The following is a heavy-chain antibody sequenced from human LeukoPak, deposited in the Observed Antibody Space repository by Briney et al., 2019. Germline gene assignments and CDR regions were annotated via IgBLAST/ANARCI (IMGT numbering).Heavy chain of an antibody. Sequence: SETLSLTCTVSGDSIYNNYWGWIRQSPGKGLEWIAYFYQKGGGTTDYNPSLESRVTISVDTSKSQFSLNLSSVTAADTAVYYCVRATGVAGWQLALYGMDVWGQGTTVTVSS. CDR1: GDSIYNNY. CDR2: FYQKGGGTT. D-gene: IGHD2-15*01. V-gene: IGHV4-59*01. CDR3: VRATGVAGWQLALYGMDV. J-gene: IGHJ6*02.